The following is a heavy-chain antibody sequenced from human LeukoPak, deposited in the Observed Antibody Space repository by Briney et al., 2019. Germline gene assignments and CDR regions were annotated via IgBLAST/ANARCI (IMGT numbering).Heavy chain of an antibody. CDR2: IYQSGTT. CDR3: VRESGRGGSYFDS. J-gene: IGHJ4*02. CDR1: GASISSGGFY. Sequence: SETLSLTCSVSGASISSGGFYWSWIRQHPEKGLEWIGYIYQSGTTEYSPSLLSRVGISIDTSKNQFSLKLTSMTVADTAVYYCVRESGRGGSYFDSWGRGILITVSS. D-gene: IGHD3-3*01. V-gene: IGHV4-31*03.